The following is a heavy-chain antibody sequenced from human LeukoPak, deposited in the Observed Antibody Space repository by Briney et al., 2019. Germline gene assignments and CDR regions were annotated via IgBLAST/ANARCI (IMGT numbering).Heavy chain of an antibody. V-gene: IGHV4-59*01. CDR3: ARVSYCSGGSCYSGYYGMDV. D-gene: IGHD2-15*01. Sequence: SETLSLTCAVYGGSFSGYYWSWIRQPPGKGLEWMGYIYYSGSTNYNPSLKSRVTISVDTSKNQFSLKLSSVTAADTAVYYCARVSYCSGGSCYSGYYGMDVWGQGTTVTVSS. CDR2: IYYSGST. J-gene: IGHJ6*02. CDR1: GGSFSGYY.